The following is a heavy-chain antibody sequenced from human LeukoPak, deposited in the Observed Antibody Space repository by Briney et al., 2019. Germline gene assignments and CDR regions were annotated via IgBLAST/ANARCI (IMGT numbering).Heavy chain of an antibody. V-gene: IGHV3-7*01. J-gene: IGHJ5*02. D-gene: IGHD5-12*01. CDR3: AREVPGGDIVATIDRWFDP. CDR1: GFTFSSYW. Sequence: GGSLRLSCAASGFTFSSYWMSWVRQAPGKGLEWVANIKQDGSEKYYVDSVKGRFTISRDNAKNSLYLQMNSLRAEDTAVYYCAREVPGGDIVATIDRWFDPWGQGTLVTVSS. CDR2: IKQDGSEK.